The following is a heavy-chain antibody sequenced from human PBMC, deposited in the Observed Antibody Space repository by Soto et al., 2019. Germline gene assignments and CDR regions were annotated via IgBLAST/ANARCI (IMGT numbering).Heavy chain of an antibody. V-gene: IGHV4-59*02. Sequence: SETLSLTVFVSDGSVTSHHSSWIRQFPGQGLEWIAYTTYTGNTNNKPSPQSRVNISLDTSKNQWSLKLTSMTAADTAVYYCARDMHAGFTGYYDPWGQGTLVTVSS. CDR2: TTYTGNT. CDR1: DGSVTSHH. J-gene: IGHJ5*02. D-gene: IGHD1-26*01. CDR3: ARDMHAGFTGYYDP.